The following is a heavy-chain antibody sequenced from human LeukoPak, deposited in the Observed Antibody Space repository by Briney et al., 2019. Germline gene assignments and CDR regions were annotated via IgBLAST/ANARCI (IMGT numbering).Heavy chain of an antibody. CDR1: GFTFSSYW. CDR2: IDSDGSST. Sequence: GSLRLSCAASGFTFSSYWMHWVRQAPGKGLVWVSRIDSDGSSTSYADSVKGRFTISRDNAKNTLYLQMNSLRAEDTAVYYCARVGGAYDMFDYWGQGTLVTVSS. J-gene: IGHJ4*02. D-gene: IGHD3-22*01. CDR3: ARVGGAYDMFDY. V-gene: IGHV3-74*01.